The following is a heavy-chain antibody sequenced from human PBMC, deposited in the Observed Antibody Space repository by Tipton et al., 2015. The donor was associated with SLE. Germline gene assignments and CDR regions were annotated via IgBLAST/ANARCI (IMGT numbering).Heavy chain of an antibody. D-gene: IGHD6-19*01. Sequence: TLSLTCAVSGYSINRGYCWGWIWQPPGKGLEWIGSIYHSGSTYYNPSLKSRVTISVDTSKNQFSLKLSSVTAADTAVYYCASMVDSSGWSGDYWGQGTLVTVSS. CDR1: GYSINRGYC. V-gene: IGHV4-38-2*01. CDR2: IYHSGST. CDR3: ASMVDSSGWSGDY. J-gene: IGHJ4*02.